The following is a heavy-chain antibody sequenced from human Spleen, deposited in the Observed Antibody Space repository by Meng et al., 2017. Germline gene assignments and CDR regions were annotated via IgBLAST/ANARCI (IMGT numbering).Heavy chain of an antibody. Sequence: GESLKISCAASGLTFSTYWMSWVRQAPGKGLEWVGRIKSKTDGGTTDYAAPVKGRFTISRDDSKNTVYLQMNSLKTEDTAVYYCSGHIDYWGQGTLVTVSS. J-gene: IGHJ4*02. CDR1: GLTFSTYW. CDR3: SGHIDY. V-gene: IGHV3-15*01. D-gene: IGHD5-12*01. CDR2: IKSKTDGGTT.